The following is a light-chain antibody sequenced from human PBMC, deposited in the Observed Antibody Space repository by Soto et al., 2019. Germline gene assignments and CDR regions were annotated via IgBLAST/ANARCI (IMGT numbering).Light chain of an antibody. CDR1: SSNIGAGFD. CDR2: DNS. J-gene: IGLJ2*01. CDR3: QSYDSSLSGSV. V-gene: IGLV1-40*01. Sequence: QSVLTQPPSVSGAPGQRVTIYCTGSSSNIGAGFDVHWYQHLPGTAPKLLIYDNSNRPSGVPDRFSGSKSGTSASLAITGLQAEDEADYYCQSYDSSLSGSVFGGGTKVTVL.